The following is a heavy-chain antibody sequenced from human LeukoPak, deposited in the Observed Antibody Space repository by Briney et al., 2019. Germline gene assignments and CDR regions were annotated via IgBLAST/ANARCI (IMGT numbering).Heavy chain of an antibody. V-gene: IGHV3-15*01. Sequence: GGSLRLSCAASGFTFSNAWMSWVRRAPGKGLEWVGRIKSKTDGGTTDYAAPVKGRFTISRDDSKNTLYLQMNSLKTEDTAVYYCTARPYCSSTSCYATYYYYCMDVWGKGTTVTVSS. CDR1: GFTFSNAW. J-gene: IGHJ6*03. CDR2: IKSKTDGGTT. D-gene: IGHD2-2*01. CDR3: TARPYCSSTSCYATYYYYCMDV.